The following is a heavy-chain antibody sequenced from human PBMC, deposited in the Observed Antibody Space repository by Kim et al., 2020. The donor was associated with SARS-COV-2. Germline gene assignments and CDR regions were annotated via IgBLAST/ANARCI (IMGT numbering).Heavy chain of an antibody. Sequence: SETLSLTCAVYGGSFSGYYWSWIRQPPGKGLEWIGEINHSGSTNYNPSLKSRVTISVDTSKNQFSLKLSSVTAADTAVYYCASAPSGFYDILTGYFTDVWGQGTTVTVSS. J-gene: IGHJ6*02. CDR2: INHSGST. CDR3: ASAPSGFYDILTGYFTDV. V-gene: IGHV4-34*01. D-gene: IGHD3-9*01. CDR1: GGSFSGYY.